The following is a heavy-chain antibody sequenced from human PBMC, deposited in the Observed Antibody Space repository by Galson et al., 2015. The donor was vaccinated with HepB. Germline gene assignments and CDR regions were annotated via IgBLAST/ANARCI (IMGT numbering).Heavy chain of an antibody. Sequence: QSGAEVKKPGESLRISCQASGYNFANYWITWVRQLPGKGLEYMGRIDPSDSSANYSPSFQGDVAISADRSISVAYLHWSSLKDSDTGIYYCASSGKLDERDSGEVDWGQGTLVTV. V-gene: IGHV5-10-1*01. D-gene: IGHD1-1*01. CDR1: GYNFANYW. CDR2: IDPSDSSA. J-gene: IGHJ4*02. CDR3: ASSGKLDERDSGEVD.